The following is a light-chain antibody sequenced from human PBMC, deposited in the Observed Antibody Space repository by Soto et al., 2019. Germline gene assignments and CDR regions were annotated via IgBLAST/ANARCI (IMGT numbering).Light chain of an antibody. CDR3: SSYSTTSTLV. Sequence: QSVLTQPASVSGSPGQSVTISCTGASSDVGGYDYVSWYQQHPGKAPKLILYEVNNRPSGVSNHFSGSKSGNTASLIISGLQADDEADYYCSSYSTTSTLVFGSRTKLTVL. CDR2: EVN. J-gene: IGLJ1*01. V-gene: IGLV2-14*01. CDR1: SSDVGGYDY.